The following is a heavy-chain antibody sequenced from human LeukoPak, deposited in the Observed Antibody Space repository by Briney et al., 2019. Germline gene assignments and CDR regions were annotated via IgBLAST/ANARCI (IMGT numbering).Heavy chain of an antibody. CDR2: INQSGST. Sequence: SETLSLTCAVYGGSFSGYYWSWIRQPPGKGLEWIGEINQSGSTNYNPSLKSRVTISVDTSKNQFSLKLSSVTAADTAVYYCASAFYDYIWGSYRFSPITYFDYWGQGTLVTVSS. CDR3: ASAFYDYIWGSYRFSPITYFDY. D-gene: IGHD3-16*02. CDR1: GGSFSGYY. J-gene: IGHJ4*02. V-gene: IGHV4-34*01.